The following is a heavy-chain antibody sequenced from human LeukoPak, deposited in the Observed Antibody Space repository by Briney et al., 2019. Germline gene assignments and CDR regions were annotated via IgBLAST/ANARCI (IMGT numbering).Heavy chain of an antibody. V-gene: IGHV5-51*01. CDR1: GYSFTSYW. D-gene: IGHD3-10*01. J-gene: IGHJ4*02. CDR2: IYPGDSDT. Sequence: GESLKISCKGSGYSFTSYWIGWVRQTPGKGLEWMGIIYPGDSDTRYSPSFQGQVTISADKSISTAYLQWSSLKASDTAMYYCARYGHINSRVYYLAYWGQGTLATVSS. CDR3: ARYGHINSRVYYLAY.